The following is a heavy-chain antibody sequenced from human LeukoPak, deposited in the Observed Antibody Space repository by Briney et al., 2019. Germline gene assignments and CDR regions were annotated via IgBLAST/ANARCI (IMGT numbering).Heavy chain of an antibody. CDR1: GYTFTSYD. CDR2: INPNSGNT. V-gene: IGHV1-8*01. J-gene: IGHJ5*02. D-gene: IGHD2-15*01. Sequence: ASVKVSCKASGYTFTSYDINWLRQATGQGLEWMGWINPNSGNTGYAQKFQGRVTMTRNTSISTAYMELSSLRSEDTAVYYCARGRFRDCSGGSCSYHRWFDPWGQGTLVTVSS. CDR3: ARGRFRDCSGGSCSYHRWFDP.